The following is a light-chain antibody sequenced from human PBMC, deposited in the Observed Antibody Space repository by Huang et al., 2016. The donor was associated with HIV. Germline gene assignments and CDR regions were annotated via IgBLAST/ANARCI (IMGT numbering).Light chain of an antibody. CDR1: QSISNY. V-gene: IGKV1-39*01. CDR2: AAS. CDR3: QQSYSIPASFT. Sequence: DIQMTQSPSSLSASVGDRVTIPCRASQSISNYLNWYQHKPGKAPKLLIYAASSLQSGVPSMFSGSGSGTDFTLTISSLQPEDFASYYCQQSYSIPASFTFGPGTKVDIK. J-gene: IGKJ3*01.